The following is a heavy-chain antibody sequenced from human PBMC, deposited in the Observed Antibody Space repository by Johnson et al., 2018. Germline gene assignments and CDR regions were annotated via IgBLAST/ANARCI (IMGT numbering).Heavy chain of an antibody. D-gene: IGHD1-26*01. CDR2: IYSGGST. Sequence: VQLVQSGGGLIQPGGSLRLSCAASGFTVSSNYMSWVRQAPGKGLEWVSVIYSGGSTYYADSVKGRFTISRDNSKNTLYLQRNSLRAEDTAVYYCATSGSYIHDAFDIWGQGTMVTVSS. CDR1: GFTVSSNY. CDR3: ATSGSYIHDAFDI. V-gene: IGHV3-53*01. J-gene: IGHJ3*02.